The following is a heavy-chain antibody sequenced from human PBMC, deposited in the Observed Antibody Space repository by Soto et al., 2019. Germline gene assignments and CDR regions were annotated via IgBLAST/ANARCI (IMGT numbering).Heavy chain of an antibody. D-gene: IGHD5-18*01. J-gene: IGHJ4*02. CDR3: ARDSGRVDTVDF. CDR2: ISSSGYTI. V-gene: IGHV3-11*01. CDR1: GFTFSDYY. Sequence: GESLKISCAASGFTFSDYYMNWIRQAPGKGLEWVSYISSSGYTIYYADSVKGRFTISRDNAKNSLYLQMNSLRAEDTAVYYCARDSGRVDTVDFWGQGTLVTVSS.